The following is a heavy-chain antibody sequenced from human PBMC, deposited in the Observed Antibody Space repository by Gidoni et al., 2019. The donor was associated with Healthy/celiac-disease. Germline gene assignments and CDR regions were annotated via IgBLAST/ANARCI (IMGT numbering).Heavy chain of an antibody. CDR2: IYYSGST. CDR1: GGSISSSSYY. J-gene: IGHJ4*02. CDR3: ARLFSFAGDY. D-gene: IGHD2-2*01. Sequence: QLQLQESGPGLVTPSETLSLTCTVSGGSISSSSYYWGWIRQPPGKGLEWIGSIYYSGSTYYNPSLKSRVTISVDTSKNQFSLKLSSVTAADTAVYYCARLFSFAGDYWGQGTLVTVSS. V-gene: IGHV4-39*01.